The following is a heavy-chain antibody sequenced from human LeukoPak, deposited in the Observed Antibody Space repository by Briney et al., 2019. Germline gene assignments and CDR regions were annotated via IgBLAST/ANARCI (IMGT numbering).Heavy chain of an antibody. CDR2: IWFDGSNQ. CDR1: GFTFSSYG. Sequence: PGRSLRLSCAASGFTFSSYGMYWVRQAPGKGLEWVSVIWFDGSNQYYADSVRGRFTISRDNSKNTLYLQMNSLRAEDTALYYCARGGTGATRDDTFDIWGQGAMVTVSS. J-gene: IGHJ3*02. CDR3: ARGGTGATRDDTFDI. D-gene: IGHD1-7*01. V-gene: IGHV3-33*01.